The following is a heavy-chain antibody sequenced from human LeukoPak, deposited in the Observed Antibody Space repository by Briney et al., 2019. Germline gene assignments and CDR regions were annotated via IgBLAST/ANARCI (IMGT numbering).Heavy chain of an antibody. J-gene: IGHJ6*03. V-gene: IGHV3-9*01. Sequence: QPGRSLRLSCTVSGFTFDDYAMHWVRHTPGKGLEWVAGITWNRDNIGYGDSVRGRFTISRDNVKNVLYLQMNSLRADDTAVYYCARFAAGGSYYYYMDVWGKGTTVTVSS. CDR3: ARFAAGGSYYYYMDV. CDR1: GFTFDDYA. CDR2: ITWNRDNI. D-gene: IGHD3-10*01.